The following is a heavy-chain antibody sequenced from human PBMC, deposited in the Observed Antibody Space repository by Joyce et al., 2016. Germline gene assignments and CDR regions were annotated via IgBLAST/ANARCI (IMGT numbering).Heavy chain of an antibody. CDR2: MKPISGNT. D-gene: IGHD3-10*01. V-gene: IGHV1-8*01. CDR3: AREIVQGVIDWFDP. CDR1: GYTFTTYA. J-gene: IGHJ5*02. Sequence: QVQLVQSGAEVKKPGASVKVSCKASGYTFTTYAINWVRQAPGQGLEWKGWMKPISGNTAYAQKFRGRVTMTRDTAINTAYMELSSLRSEDTAVYYCAREIVQGVIDWFDPWGQGTLVTVSS.